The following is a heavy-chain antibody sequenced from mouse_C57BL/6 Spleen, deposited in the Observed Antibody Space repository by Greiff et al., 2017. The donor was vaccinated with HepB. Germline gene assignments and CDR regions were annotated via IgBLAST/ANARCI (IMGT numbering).Heavy chain of an antibody. CDR1: GYTFTSYW. V-gene: IGHV1-69*01. D-gene: IGHD1-1*01. J-gene: IGHJ1*03. CDR2: IDPSDSYT. Sequence: VQLQQPGAELVMPGASVKLSCKASGYTFTSYWMHWVKQRPGQGLEWIGEIDPSDSYTNYNQKFKGKSTLTVDKSSSTAYMQLSSLTSEDSAVYYCARLSYYGSSPWYFDVWGTGTTVTVSS. CDR3: ARLSYYGSSPWYFDV.